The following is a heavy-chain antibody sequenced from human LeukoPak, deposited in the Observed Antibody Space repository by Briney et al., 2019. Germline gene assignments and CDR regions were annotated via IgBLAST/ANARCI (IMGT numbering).Heavy chain of an antibody. J-gene: IGHJ5*02. V-gene: IGHV4-59*01. CDR1: GGSISSYY. Sequence: SETLSLTCTVSGGSISSYYLSWIRQPPGKGLEWVGYIYYSGSTNYNPSLKSRVTISVDTSKDQFSLKLSSVTAADTAVYYCARARGVITPDWFDPWGQGTLVTVSS. CDR3: ARARGVITPDWFDP. CDR2: IYYSGST. D-gene: IGHD3-10*01.